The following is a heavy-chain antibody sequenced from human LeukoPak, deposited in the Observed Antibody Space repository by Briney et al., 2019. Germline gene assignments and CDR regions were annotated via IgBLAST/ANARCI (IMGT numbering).Heavy chain of an antibody. CDR1: GFTFSTYA. D-gene: IGHD6-6*01. V-gene: IGHV3-30-3*01. J-gene: IGHJ4*02. Sequence: GGSLRLSCVASGFTFSTYAMHWVRQAPGKGLEWVAVILYDGNNKYYADSVKGRFTISRDNSKNTLYLQMNSLRAEDTAVYYCARGSSSQYYFDYWGQGTLVTVSS. CDR3: ARGSSSQYYFDY. CDR2: ILYDGNNK.